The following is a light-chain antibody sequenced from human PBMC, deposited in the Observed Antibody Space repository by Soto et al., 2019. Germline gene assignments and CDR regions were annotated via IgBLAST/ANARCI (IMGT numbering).Light chain of an antibody. CDR3: QHYVGSP. J-gene: IGKJ4*01. CDR2: GTS. Sequence: EIVLTQFPGTLSLSPGERATLSCRASQSVSSSYLAWYQQKPGQAPRLLIYGTSSRATGIPDRFSGSGSGTDFTLTISRLEPEDFAVYYCQHYVGSPFGGGTKVEIK. CDR1: QSVSSSY. V-gene: IGKV3-20*01.